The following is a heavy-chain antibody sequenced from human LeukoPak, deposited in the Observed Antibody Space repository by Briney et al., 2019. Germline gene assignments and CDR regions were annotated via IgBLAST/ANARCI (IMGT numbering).Heavy chain of an antibody. D-gene: IGHD3-22*01. Sequence: GGSLRLSCAASGFTFSSYGMHWVRQAPGKGLEWVAFIRYDGSNKYYADSVKGRFTISRDNSKNTLYLQMNSLRAEDTAVYYCARVGDDYYDSSGYYRDYWGQGTLVTVSS. V-gene: IGHV3-30*02. J-gene: IGHJ4*02. CDR3: ARVGDDYYDSSGYYRDY. CDR1: GFTFSSYG. CDR2: IRYDGSNK.